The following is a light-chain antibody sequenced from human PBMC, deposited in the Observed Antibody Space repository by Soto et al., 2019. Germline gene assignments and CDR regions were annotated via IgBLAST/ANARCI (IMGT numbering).Light chain of an antibody. V-gene: IGKV3-15*01. J-gene: IGKJ2*01. CDR2: GAS. CDR3: QQYNNWPPYT. Sequence: ETVMTQSPATLPVSPGERATLSCRASQSVSSNLAWYQQKPGQAPRLLIYGASTSATGIPARFSGSWSGTEFNLTISSLQSEDFAIYYCQQYNNWPPYTFGLGTKLEIK. CDR1: QSVSSN.